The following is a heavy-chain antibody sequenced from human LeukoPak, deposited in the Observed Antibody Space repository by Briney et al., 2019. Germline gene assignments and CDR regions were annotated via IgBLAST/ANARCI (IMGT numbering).Heavy chain of an antibody. CDR3: ARAALNYYDSSGYYYFDY. J-gene: IGHJ4*02. CDR1: GYTFTGYY. D-gene: IGHD3-22*01. Sequence: SVKVSCKASGYTFTGYYMHWVRQAPGQGLEWMGWINPNSGGTNYAQKFQGRVTMTRDTSISTAYMELSRLRSDDTAVYYCARAALNYYDSSGYYYFDYWGQGTLVTVSS. CDR2: INPNSGGT. V-gene: IGHV1-2*02.